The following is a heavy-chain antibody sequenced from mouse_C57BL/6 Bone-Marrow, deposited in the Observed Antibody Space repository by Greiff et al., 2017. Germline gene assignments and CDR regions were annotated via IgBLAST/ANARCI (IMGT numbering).Heavy chain of an antibody. CDR1: GYTFTSYW. J-gene: IGHJ3*01. CDR2: IHPSDSDT. CDR3: AYCINHEGFAD. D-gene: IGHD1-1*01. V-gene: IGHV1-74*01. Sequence: QVQLQQPGAELVKPGASVKVSCKASGYTFTSYWMHWVKQRPGQGLEWIGRIHPSDSDTNYNQKFKGKATLTVDKSSSTAYMQLSRLTSEYSAVYCCAYCINHEGFADWGQGTLVTVAA.